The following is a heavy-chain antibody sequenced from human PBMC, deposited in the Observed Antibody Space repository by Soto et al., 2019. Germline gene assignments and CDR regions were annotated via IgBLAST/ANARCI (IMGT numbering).Heavy chain of an antibody. CDR3: ARVSGHNTGYYSVYFMDV. V-gene: IGHV4-30-4*01. J-gene: IGHJ6*02. D-gene: IGHD5-18*01. Sequence: SETLSLTCNVSGCSISMGYCYWPWIRQSPGNCLEWIGYIYYTGSTFYSPSLKSRVTISLDTSENHFSLDMNSVTAADTAVYFCARVSGHNTGYYSVYFMDVWGQGTTVTVS. CDR2: IYYTGST. CDR1: GCSISMGYCY.